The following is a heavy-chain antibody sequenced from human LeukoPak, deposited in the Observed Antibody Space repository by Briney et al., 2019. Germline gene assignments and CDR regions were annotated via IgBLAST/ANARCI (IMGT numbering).Heavy chain of an antibody. V-gene: IGHV1-2*02. J-gene: IGHJ5*02. CDR1: GYTFTGYY. CDR2: INPNSGGT. CDR3: ASSRDWFDP. Sequence: GASVKVSCKASGYTFTGYYMHWVRQAPGQGLEWMGWINPNSGGTNYAQKFQGRVTMTRNTSISTAYMELSSLGSEDTAVYYCASSRDWFDPWGQGTLVTVSS.